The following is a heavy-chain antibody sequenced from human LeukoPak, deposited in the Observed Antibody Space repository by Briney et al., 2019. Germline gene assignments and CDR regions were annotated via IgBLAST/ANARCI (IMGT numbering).Heavy chain of an antibody. CDR3: AKQPPKADNRPRGYSDY. V-gene: IGHV4-39*01. Sequence: SETLSLTCIVSGDSISSNNYFWGWICQSPGKGLEWIGSIYYSGSTYYNPSLKSRVTISVDTSKNQFSLKLSSVTAADTAVYYRAKQPPKADNRPRGYSDYWGQGTLGTGSP. CDR2: IYYSGST. CDR1: GDSISSNNYF. J-gene: IGHJ4*02. D-gene: IGHD1-14*01.